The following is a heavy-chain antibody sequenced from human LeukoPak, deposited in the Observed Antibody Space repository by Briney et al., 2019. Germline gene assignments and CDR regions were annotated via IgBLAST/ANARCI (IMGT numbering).Heavy chain of an antibody. Sequence: GGSLRLSCVASGFRFSNYGMNWVRQAPGKGLEWVSGIIPTGSTTYYADSVKGRFTISRDNSKNTVYLHLNSLRVEDTAQYYCAKDIRWASFESWGQGTLVTVSS. D-gene: IGHD3-16*01. CDR2: IIPTGSTT. J-gene: IGHJ4*02. V-gene: IGHV3-23*01. CDR3: AKDIRWASFES. CDR1: GFRFSNYG.